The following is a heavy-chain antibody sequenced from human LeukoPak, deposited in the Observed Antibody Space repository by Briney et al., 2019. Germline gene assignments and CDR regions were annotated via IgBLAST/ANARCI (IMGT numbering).Heavy chain of an antibody. CDR1: GFTFSSYG. CDR2: IRYDGSNK. CDR3: AKDLGSYEGYYFDY. V-gene: IGHV3-30*02. J-gene: IGHJ4*02. Sequence: GGSLRLSCAASGFTFSSYGMRWVRQAPGKGLEWVAFIRYDGSNKYYADSVKGRFTISRDNSKNTLYLQMNSLRAEDTAVYYCAKDLGSYEGYYFDYWGQGTLVTVSS. D-gene: IGHD1-26*01.